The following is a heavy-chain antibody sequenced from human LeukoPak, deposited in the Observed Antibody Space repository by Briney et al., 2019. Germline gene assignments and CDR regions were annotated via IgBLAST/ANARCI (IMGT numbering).Heavy chain of an antibody. J-gene: IGHJ4*02. V-gene: IGHV4-34*01. D-gene: IGHD5-18*01. CDR1: GASFSGYY. CDR2: INHSGST. Sequence: PSETLSLTCAVYGASFSGYYWNWIRRPPGKGLEWIGEINHSGSTYYNPSLKSRVTISVDTSKNQFSLKLNSVTAADTAVYYCARVSGYSYGGNDYWGQGTLVTVSS. CDR3: ARVSGYSYGGNDY.